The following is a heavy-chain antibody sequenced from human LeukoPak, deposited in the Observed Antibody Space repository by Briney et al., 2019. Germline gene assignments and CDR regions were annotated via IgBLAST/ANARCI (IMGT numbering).Heavy chain of an antibody. V-gene: IGHV3-66*01. CDR1: GFVFGDYG. CDR2: IYSGGIP. CDR3: ARGPPYYYDNGDNDY. J-gene: IGHJ4*02. D-gene: IGHD3-22*01. Sequence: PGGSLRLSCAASGFVFGDYGMHWVRQAPGKGLEWVSVIYSGGIPYYADSVKGRFTISRDNSKNTPYLQMNSLRAEDTAVYYCARGPPYYYDNGDNDYWGQGTLVTVSS.